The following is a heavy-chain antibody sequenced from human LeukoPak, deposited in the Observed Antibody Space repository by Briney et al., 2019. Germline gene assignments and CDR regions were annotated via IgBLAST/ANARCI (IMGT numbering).Heavy chain of an antibody. J-gene: IGHJ4*02. D-gene: IGHD6-13*01. V-gene: IGHV3-74*01. Sequence: GGSLRLSCAASGFTFSDYWMHWVRQVPGKGLVWVSRINSGGSSTTYADSVRGRFTISRDYAKNTLYLQMNSLRVEDTAVYYCARGGSSSSWYLGVYWGQGTLVTVSS. CDR1: GFTFSDYW. CDR2: INSGGSST. CDR3: ARGGSSSSWYLGVY.